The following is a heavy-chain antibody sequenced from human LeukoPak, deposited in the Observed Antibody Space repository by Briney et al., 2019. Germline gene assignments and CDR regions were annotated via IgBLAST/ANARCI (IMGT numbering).Heavy chain of an antibody. J-gene: IGHJ4*02. CDR1: GFTFSSYG. Sequence: PGRSLRLSCAASGFTFSSYGMHWVRQAPGKGLEWAAVIWYDGSNKYYADSVKGRFTISRDNSKNTLYLQMNSLRAEDTAVYYCASFRAVAGRGFDYWGQGTLVTVSS. V-gene: IGHV3-33*01. CDR3: ASFRAVAGRGFDY. CDR2: IWYDGSNK. D-gene: IGHD6-19*01.